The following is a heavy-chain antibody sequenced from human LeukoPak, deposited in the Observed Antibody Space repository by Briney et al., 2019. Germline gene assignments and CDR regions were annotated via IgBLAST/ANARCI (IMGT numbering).Heavy chain of an antibody. Sequence: ASVKVSCRASGYTFTGYYIHWVRQAPGQGLEWMGWINPNSGGTNYEQKFQGRVTMTRDTSINTAYMEVSRLRSDDTAVYYCARDRVTAIEYFQPWGQGTLVTVSS. J-gene: IGHJ1*01. CDR2: INPNSGGT. D-gene: IGHD2-21*02. V-gene: IGHV1-2*02. CDR1: GYTFTGYY. CDR3: ARDRVTAIEYFQP.